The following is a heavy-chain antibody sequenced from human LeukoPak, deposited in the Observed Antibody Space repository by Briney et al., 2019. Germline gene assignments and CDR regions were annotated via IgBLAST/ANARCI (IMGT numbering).Heavy chain of an antibody. D-gene: IGHD3-16*02. CDR3: ARGHYDYVWGSYRNDNWFDP. J-gene: IGHJ5*02. Sequence: SETLSFTCTVSGGSISSYYWSWIRQPAGKGLEWIGRIYTSGSTNYNPSLKSRVTMSVDTSKNQFSLKLSSVTAADTAVYYCARGHYDYVWGSYRNDNWFDPWGQGTLVTVSS. CDR1: GGSISSYY. CDR2: IYTSGST. V-gene: IGHV4-4*07.